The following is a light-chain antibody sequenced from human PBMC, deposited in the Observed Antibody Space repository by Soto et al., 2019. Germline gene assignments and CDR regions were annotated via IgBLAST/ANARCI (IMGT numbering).Light chain of an antibody. CDR1: QSVSSSY. CDR2: GAS. J-gene: IGKJ1*01. Sequence: EIVLTQSPGPLSLSPGERATLSCRASQSVSSSYLAWYQQKLGQAPRLLIYGASSRATDIPDRFSGSGSGTDFTLTISRLEPEDFAVYYCQQYGSSPRTFGQGTKV. CDR3: QQYGSSPRT. V-gene: IGKV3-20*01.